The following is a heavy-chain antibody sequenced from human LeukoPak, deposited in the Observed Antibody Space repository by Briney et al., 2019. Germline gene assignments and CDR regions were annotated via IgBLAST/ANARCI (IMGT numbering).Heavy chain of an antibody. J-gene: IGHJ6*02. Sequence: GASVKVSCKASGGTFISYAISWVRQAPGQGLEWMGGIIPIFGTANYAQKFQGRVTITADESTSTAYMELSSLRSEDTAVYYCAKVYRTYYYGMDVWGQGTTVTVSS. V-gene: IGHV1-69*13. CDR3: AKVYRTYYYGMDV. CDR1: GGTFISYA. D-gene: IGHD1-14*01. CDR2: IIPIFGTA.